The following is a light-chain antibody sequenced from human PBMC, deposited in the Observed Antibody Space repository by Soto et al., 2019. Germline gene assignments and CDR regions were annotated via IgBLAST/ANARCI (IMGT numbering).Light chain of an antibody. V-gene: IGKV3-15*01. J-gene: IGKJ1*01. CDR3: QQYNNWPGT. CDR1: QSVSGY. CDR2: GAS. Sequence: EIVLTQSPATLSLSPGERATLSCRASQSVSGYLAWYQQKPGQAPRLLIYGASTRATGIPARFSGSGSGTEFTLTISSLQSEDFAVYYCQQYNNWPGTFGQGTKVDIK.